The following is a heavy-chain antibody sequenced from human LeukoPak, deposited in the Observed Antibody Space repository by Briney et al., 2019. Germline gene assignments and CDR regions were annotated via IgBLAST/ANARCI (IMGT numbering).Heavy chain of an antibody. J-gene: IGHJ4*02. CDR2: ISAYNGNT. CDR3: ARVWREGSWIAAAVGY. D-gene: IGHD6-13*01. Sequence: ASVKVSCKAPGYTFTSYGISWVRQAPGQGLEWMGWISAYNGNTNYAQKLQGRVTMTTDTSTSTAYMELRSLRSDDTAVYYCARVWREGSWIAAAVGYWGQGTLVTVSS. V-gene: IGHV1-18*01. CDR1: GYTFTSYG.